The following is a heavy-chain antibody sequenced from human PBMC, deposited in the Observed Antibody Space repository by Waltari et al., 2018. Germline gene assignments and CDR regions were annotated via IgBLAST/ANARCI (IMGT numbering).Heavy chain of an antibody. D-gene: IGHD6-13*01. J-gene: IGHJ4*02. Sequence: QVQLQESVPALVKPSQTLSLTRTVPGASIRSGGYYWSWIRQHPGKGLEWTGYIYYSGSTYYNPSLKSRVTISVYTSKNQFSLKLSSVTAADTAVYDCARTTAAAIFDYWGQGTLVTVSS. CDR3: ARTTAAAIFDY. CDR2: IYYSGST. CDR1: GASIRSGGYY. V-gene: IGHV4-31*03.